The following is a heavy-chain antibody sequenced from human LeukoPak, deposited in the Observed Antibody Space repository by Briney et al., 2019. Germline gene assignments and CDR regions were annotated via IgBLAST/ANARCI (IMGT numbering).Heavy chain of an antibody. V-gene: IGHV1-69*04. J-gene: IGHJ4*02. Sequence: GASVKVSCKASGGTFSSYAISWVRQAPGQGLEWMGRIIPILGIANYAQKFQGRVTITADESTSTAYMELSSLRSEDTAVYYCARSTNRYYYDSSGYYYFDYWGQGTLVTVSS. CDR1: GGTFSSYA. CDR2: IIPILGIA. CDR3: ARSTNRYYYDSSGYYYFDY. D-gene: IGHD3-22*01.